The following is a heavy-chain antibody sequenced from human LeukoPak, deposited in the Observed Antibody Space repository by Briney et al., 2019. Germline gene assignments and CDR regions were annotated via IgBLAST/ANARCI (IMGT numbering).Heavy chain of an antibody. J-gene: IGHJ3*02. Sequence: GGSLRLSCSASAFTFSDYTMIWVRQAPGKGLEWVSCITTGSTYIYYADSVKGRFTISRDNAKNSLYLQMNSLRAEDTAVYYCAREDDTGRNMGDDAFDIWGQGTMVTVSS. D-gene: IGHD1-26*01. CDR2: ITTGSTYI. CDR3: AREDDTGRNMGDDAFDI. V-gene: IGHV3-21*04. CDR1: AFTFSDYT.